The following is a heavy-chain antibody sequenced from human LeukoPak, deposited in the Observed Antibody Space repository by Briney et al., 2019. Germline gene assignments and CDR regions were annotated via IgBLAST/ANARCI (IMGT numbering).Heavy chain of an antibody. Sequence: SETLSLTCNVSGVSISTHYWSWIRQSPGKGLEWIGYIYHNGITNYNPSLKSRVTISMDTSKNEFSLKLTSVIAADTAVYFCAREANYYGSGSYFEGTFDYWGQGSLVTVSS. CDR1: GVSISTHY. V-gene: IGHV4-59*11. D-gene: IGHD3-10*01. CDR2: IYHNGIT. CDR3: AREANYYGSGSYFEGTFDY. J-gene: IGHJ4*02.